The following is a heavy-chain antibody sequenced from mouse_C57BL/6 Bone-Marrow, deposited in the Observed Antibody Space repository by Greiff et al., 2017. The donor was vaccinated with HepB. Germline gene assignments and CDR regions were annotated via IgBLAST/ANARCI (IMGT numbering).Heavy chain of an antibody. D-gene: IGHD1-1*01. CDR2: ISSGGSYT. Sequence: VQGVESGGDLVKPGGSLKLSCAASGFTFSSYGMSWVRQTPDKRLEWVATISSGGSYTYYPDSVKGRFTISRDNAKNTLYLQMSSLKSEDTAMYYCARGYYGWGQGTLVTVSA. J-gene: IGHJ3*01. CDR1: GFTFSSYG. V-gene: IGHV5-6*01. CDR3: ARGYYG.